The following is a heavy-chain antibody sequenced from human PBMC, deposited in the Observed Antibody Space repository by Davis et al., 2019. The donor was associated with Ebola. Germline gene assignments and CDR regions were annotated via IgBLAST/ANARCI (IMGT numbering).Heavy chain of an antibody. CDR3: AKGGYFDSLEIDS. J-gene: IGHJ4*02. Sequence: GGSLRLSCAASGFAFSTYSVNWVRQAPGKGLEWVSSISSTSYFIYYADSLKGRFTISRDNAKNSLYLQMNSLRAEDTAVYYCAKGGYFDSLEIDSWGQGTLVTVSS. CDR1: GFAFSTYS. D-gene: IGHD3-9*01. CDR2: ISSTSYFI. V-gene: IGHV3-21*04.